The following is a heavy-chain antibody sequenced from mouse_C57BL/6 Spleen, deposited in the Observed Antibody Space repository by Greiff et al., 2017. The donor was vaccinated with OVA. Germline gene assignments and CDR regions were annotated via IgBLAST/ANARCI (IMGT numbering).Heavy chain of an antibody. CDR2: INPSSGYT. V-gene: IGHV1-4*01. J-gene: IGHJ2*01. CDR3: AREIPSYFDY. CDR1: GYTFTSYT. Sequence: QVQLQQSGAELARPGASVKLSCKASGYTFTSYTMHWVKQRPGQGLEWIGYINPSSGYTKYNQKFKDKATLTADKSSSTAYMQLSSLTSDDSAVYYCAREIPSYFDYWGQGTTLTVSS.